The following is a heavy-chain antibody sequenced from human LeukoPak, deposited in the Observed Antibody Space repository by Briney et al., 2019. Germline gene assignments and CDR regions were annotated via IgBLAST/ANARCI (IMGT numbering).Heavy chain of an antibody. J-gene: IGHJ3*02. CDR2: VFYSGNT. CDR3: ARAGELRAFDI. D-gene: IGHD1-26*01. V-gene: IGHV4-39*07. CDR1: GDSVSSSLYF. Sequence: SETLSLTCSVSGDSVSSSLYFWAWIRQPPGKGLEWIGSVFYSGNTYNNPYLKSRVKLSMDSSKNQFSLHLSSVTAADTAVYYCARAGELRAFDIWGQGTMVTVSS.